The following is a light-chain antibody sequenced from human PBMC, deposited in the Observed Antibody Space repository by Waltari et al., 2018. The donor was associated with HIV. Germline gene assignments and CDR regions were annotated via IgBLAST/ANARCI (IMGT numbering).Light chain of an antibody. CDR2: REF. CDR1: QIENC. V-gene: IGKV4-1*01. CDR3: QRCYTTPWT. J-gene: IGKJ1*01. Sequence: DIVLTQSPDSLAVSLGERATIHCKSSQIENCLVWYQQQPGQPPRLLIDREFNREFGVPERFSCSGSWTDCTLTIRSLQAEDVAVYYCQRCYTTPWTFGQGTRVEIK.